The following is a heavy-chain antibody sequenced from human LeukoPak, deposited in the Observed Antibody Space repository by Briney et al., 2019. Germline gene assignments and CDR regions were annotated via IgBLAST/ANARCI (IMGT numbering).Heavy chain of an antibody. CDR2: ISGSSSTI. CDR1: GFTFSAYS. V-gene: IGHV3-48*01. J-gene: IGHJ4*02. D-gene: IGHD3-10*01. Sequence: GGSLRLSCAASGFTFSAYSITWVRQAPGKGLEWVSYISGSSSTIYYADSVKGRFTISGDNAKNSLYLQMNSLRAEDTAIYYCARVNGSGRFPFDYWGQGTLVTVSS. CDR3: ARVNGSGRFPFDY.